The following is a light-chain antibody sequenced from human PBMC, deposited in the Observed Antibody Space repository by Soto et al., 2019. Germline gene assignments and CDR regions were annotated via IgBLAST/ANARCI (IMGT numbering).Light chain of an antibody. CDR2: AAS. J-gene: IGKJ1*01. CDR3: QQTYSTPT. Sequence: DIRMTQCPYCLCLAXVPGVTIAFLASQGITNWLAWYQQKPGKAPKLLIYAASSLQSGVPSSFSGSGSGTDFTLTINSLQPEDFATYYCQQTYSTPTFGQGTKVDIK. V-gene: IGKV1-12*01. CDR1: QGITNW.